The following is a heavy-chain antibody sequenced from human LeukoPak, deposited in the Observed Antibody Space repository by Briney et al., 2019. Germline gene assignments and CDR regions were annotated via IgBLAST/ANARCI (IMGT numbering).Heavy chain of an antibody. D-gene: IGHD6-13*01. J-gene: IGHJ4*02. Sequence: GGSLRLSCAASGFTFSSYAMSWVRQAPGKGLEWVSVIYSGGSTDYADSVKGRVTISRDNSKNRLFLQMKSLRAEDTAVYYCARVAAAGGYYFDYWGQGTLVTVSS. V-gene: IGHV3-66*01. CDR2: IYSGGST. CDR1: GFTFSSYA. CDR3: ARVAAAGGYYFDY.